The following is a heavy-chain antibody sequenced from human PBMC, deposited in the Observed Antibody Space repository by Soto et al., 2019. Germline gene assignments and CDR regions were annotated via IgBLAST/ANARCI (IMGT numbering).Heavy chain of an antibody. CDR3: ASSMVRSNRNSGYRNYYYFDY. Sequence: KPSETLSLTCAVSGGSISSGGYSWSWIRQPPGKGLEWTGYIYHSGSTYYNPSLKSRVTISVDRSKNQFSLKLSSVTAADTAVYYCASSMVRSNRNSGYRNYYYFDYWGQATLVTVSS. J-gene: IGHJ4*02. V-gene: IGHV4-30-2*01. CDR1: GGSISSGGYS. CDR2: IYHSGST. D-gene: IGHD3-10*01.